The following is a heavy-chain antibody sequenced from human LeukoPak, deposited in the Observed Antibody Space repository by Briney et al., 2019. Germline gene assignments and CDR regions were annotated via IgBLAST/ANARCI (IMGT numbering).Heavy chain of an antibody. J-gene: IGHJ4*02. CDR1: GYTFTGYY. Sequence: GASVKVSCKASGYTFTGYYMHWVRQAPGQGLEWMGWINPNSGGTNYAQKFQGRVTMTRDTSISTAHMELSRLRSDDTAVYYCARDWTYYGSGSYYLFDYWGQGTLVTVSS. CDR2: INPNSGGT. V-gene: IGHV1-2*02. CDR3: ARDWTYYGSGSYYLFDY. D-gene: IGHD3-10*01.